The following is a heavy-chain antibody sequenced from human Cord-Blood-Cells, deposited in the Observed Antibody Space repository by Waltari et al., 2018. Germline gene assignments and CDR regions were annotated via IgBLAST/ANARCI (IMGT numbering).Heavy chain of an antibody. CDR2: IYHSGRT. Sequence: QVQLQESGPGLVKPSETLSLTCAVSGYSISSGYYWGWIRQPPGKGLEWIGSIYHSGRTYYNPSLKRRVTISVDTSKNQCSLKLSSVTAADTAVYYCARGGIRFLEWLFDYWGQGTLVTVSS. CDR1: GYSISSGYY. J-gene: IGHJ4*02. V-gene: IGHV4-38-2*01. CDR3: ARGGIRFLEWLFDY. D-gene: IGHD3-3*01.